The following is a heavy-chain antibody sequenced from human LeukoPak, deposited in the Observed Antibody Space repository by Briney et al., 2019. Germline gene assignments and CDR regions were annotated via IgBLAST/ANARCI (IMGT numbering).Heavy chain of an antibody. J-gene: IGHJ4*02. CDR3: ARDSRYYDFWSGYVDY. D-gene: IGHD3-3*01. CDR1: GGSISFYY. CDR2: IYTGGNT. V-gene: IGHV4-4*07. Sequence: PSETLSLTCTVSGGSISFYYWTWIRQSAGKGLEWIGRIYTGGNTNYNPSLKSRATFSIDTSKNQFSLMLTSVTAADTAVYYCARDSRYYDFWSGYVDYWGQGILVTVSS.